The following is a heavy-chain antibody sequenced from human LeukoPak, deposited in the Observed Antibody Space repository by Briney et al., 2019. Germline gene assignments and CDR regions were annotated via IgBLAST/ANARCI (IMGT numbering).Heavy chain of an antibody. J-gene: IGHJ6*02. CDR2: IYYSGST. D-gene: IGHD2-2*01. CDR1: GGSISSGGYY. Sequence: SETLSLTCTVSGGSISSGGYYWSWIRQHPGKGLEWIGYIYYSGSTYYNPSLKSRVTISVDTSKNQFSLKLSSVTAADTAVYYCARAPGYCSSTSCYLGTYGMDVWGQGTTVTVSS. V-gene: IGHV4-31*03. CDR3: ARAPGYCSSTSCYLGTYGMDV.